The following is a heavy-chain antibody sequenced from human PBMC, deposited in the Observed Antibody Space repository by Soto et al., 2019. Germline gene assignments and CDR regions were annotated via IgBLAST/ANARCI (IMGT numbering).Heavy chain of an antibody. CDR2: ISGSDAGT. J-gene: IGHJ4*02. CDR1: GFTFSSHA. V-gene: IGHV3-23*01. CDR3: TKDPCTRSSCYFDF. D-gene: IGHD2-2*01. Sequence: EVQLLESGGGLVQPGGSLRLSCEASGFTFSSHAMSWVRQAPGKGLEWVSAISGSDAGTFDADSVGGRFTISRDNSKNTLYLHMTSLRVEDSAIYYCTKDPCTRSSCYFDFWGQGSLVTVSS.